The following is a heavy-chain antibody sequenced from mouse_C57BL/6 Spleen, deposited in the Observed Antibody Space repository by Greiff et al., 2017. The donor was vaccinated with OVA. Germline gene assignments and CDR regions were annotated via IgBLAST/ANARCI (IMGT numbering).Heavy chain of an antibody. V-gene: IGHV5-17*01. CDR2: ISSGSSTI. CDR3: ARTRGNYPYYFDY. Sequence: EVQLVESGGGLVKPGGSLKLSCAASGFTFSDYGMHWVRQAPEKGLEWVAYISSGSSTIYYADTVKGRFTISRANAKNTLFLQMTSLRSEDTAMYYCARTRGNYPYYFDYWGQGTTLTVSS. D-gene: IGHD2-1*01. CDR1: GFTFSDYG. J-gene: IGHJ2*01.